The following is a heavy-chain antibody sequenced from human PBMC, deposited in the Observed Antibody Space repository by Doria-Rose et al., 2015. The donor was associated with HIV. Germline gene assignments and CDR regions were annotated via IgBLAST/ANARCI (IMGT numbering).Heavy chain of an antibody. D-gene: IGHD6-13*01. V-gene: IGHV1-3*01. CDR2: LNVGNGDT. J-gene: IGHJ4*02. Sequence: HVQLVQSGAEVKKPGASVPVSCKTSGYTFSAYAIHWVRQAPGQRLEWMGWLNVGNGDTRYSRKFQDRVTITSDTSANTGYMALSSLRSEDTAVYYCARIHSLSSSSLGHWGQGTLVTVS. CDR1: GYTFSAYA. CDR3: ARIHSLSSSSLGH.